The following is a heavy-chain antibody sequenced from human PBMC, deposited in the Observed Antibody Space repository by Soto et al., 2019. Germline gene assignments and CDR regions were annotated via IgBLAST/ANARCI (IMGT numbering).Heavy chain of an antibody. J-gene: IGHJ4*02. CDR2: IHTSGST. V-gene: IGHV4-4*07. D-gene: IGHD3-22*01. CDR3: AREMYYYDSSGYSQTGIFDY. CDR1: GGSISSYY. Sequence: SETLSLTCTVSGGSISSYYWSWIRQPAGKGLEWIGRIHTSGSTNYNPSLKSRVTMSVDTSKNQFSLKLSSVTAADTAVYYCAREMYYYDSSGYSQTGIFDYWGQGTLVTVSS.